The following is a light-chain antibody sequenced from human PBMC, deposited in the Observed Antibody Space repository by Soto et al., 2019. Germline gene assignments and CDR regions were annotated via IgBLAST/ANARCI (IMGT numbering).Light chain of an antibody. V-gene: IGKV3-20*01. CDR1: ESIYINS. CDR3: QQYGASPFT. CDR2: GAS. Sequence: EIVLTQSPGTLSLSPGESATLSCKASESIYINSFAWYYQKPGQPPRLLIYGASTRATGIPDRVSGSGSGTDFVLSIDRLEVEDSGIYYCQQYGASPFTCGPGTRVDSK. J-gene: IGKJ3*01.